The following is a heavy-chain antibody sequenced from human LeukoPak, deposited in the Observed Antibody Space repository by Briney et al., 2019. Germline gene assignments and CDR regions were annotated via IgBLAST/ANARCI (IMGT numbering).Heavy chain of an antibody. Sequence: ASVKVSCKASGGTFSSYAISWVRQAPGQGLEWMGGIIPIFGTANYAQKFQGRVTITADESTSTAYMELSSLRSEDTAVYYCARGHTVTYYYDSSGYPNWFDPWGQGTLVTVSS. CDR3: ARGHTVTYYYDSSGYPNWFDP. CDR2: IIPIFGTA. V-gene: IGHV1-69*13. CDR1: GGTFSSYA. J-gene: IGHJ5*02. D-gene: IGHD3-22*01.